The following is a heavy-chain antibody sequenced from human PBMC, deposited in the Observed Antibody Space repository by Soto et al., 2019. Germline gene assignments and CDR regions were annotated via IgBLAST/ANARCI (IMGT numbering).Heavy chain of an antibody. CDR2: ISAYNGNT. J-gene: IGHJ4*02. V-gene: IGHV1-18*01. CDR3: ARDYDAGMFDY. D-gene: IGHD3-16*01. CDR1: GYTFTSYG. Sequence: ASVKVSCKASGYTFTSYGISWVRQAPGQGLEWMGWISAYNGNTNYAQKLQGRITMSTDTSTSTAYMELRSLRSDDTAVYYCARDYDAGMFDYWGQGTLVTVSS.